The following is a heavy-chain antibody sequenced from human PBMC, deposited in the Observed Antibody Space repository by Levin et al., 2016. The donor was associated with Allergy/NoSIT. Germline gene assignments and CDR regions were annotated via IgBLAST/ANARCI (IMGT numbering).Heavy chain of an antibody. J-gene: IGHJ4*02. CDR3: AREPLGAVAGTVVDY. CDR2: MNPNSGNT. Sequence: WVRQAPGQGLEWMGWMNPNSGNTGYAQKFQGRVTMTRNTSISTAYMELSSLRSEDTAVYYCAREPLGAVAGTVVDYWGQGTPVTVSS. V-gene: IGHV1-8*01. D-gene: IGHD6-19*01.